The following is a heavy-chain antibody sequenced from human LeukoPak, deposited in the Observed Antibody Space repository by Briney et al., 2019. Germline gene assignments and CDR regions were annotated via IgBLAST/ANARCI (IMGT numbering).Heavy chain of an antibody. D-gene: IGHD2-2*01. Sequence: ASVKVSCKASGYTFTGYYMHWVRQAPGQGLEWMGRINPNSGGTNYAQKFQGRVTMTRDTSISTAYMELSRLRSDDTAVYYCARVIVPAVVPAAFDYWGQGTLVTVSS. CDR3: ARVIVPAVVPAAFDY. V-gene: IGHV1-2*06. J-gene: IGHJ4*02. CDR1: GYTFTGYY. CDR2: INPNSGGT.